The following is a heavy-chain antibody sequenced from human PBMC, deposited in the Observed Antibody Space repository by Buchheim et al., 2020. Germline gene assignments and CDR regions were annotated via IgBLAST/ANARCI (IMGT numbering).Heavy chain of an antibody. CDR2: INWSGDIT. D-gene: IGHD6-6*01. CDR1: GFSFDDYS. V-gene: IGHV3-43*01. J-gene: IGHJ4*02. CDR3: AKDALSSSYDH. Sequence: EVQLVESGGAVAQPGGSLRLSCAASGFSFDDYSMHWVRQAPGKGLEWVSHINWSGDITNYADSVKGRFTISRDNSKNSLYLQMNSLRTEDTALYYCAKDALSSSYDHWGQGTL.